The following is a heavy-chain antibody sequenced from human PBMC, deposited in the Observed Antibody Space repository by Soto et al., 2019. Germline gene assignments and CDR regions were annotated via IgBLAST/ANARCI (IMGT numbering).Heavy chain of an antibody. D-gene: IGHD1-20*01. J-gene: IGHJ4*02. V-gene: IGHV3-21*01. CDR3: ARERYFDY. CDR2: IRGFSPYT. CDR1: GFTFRTYT. Sequence: GGSLRLSCISSGFTFRTYTMNCVRQAPGKGLEWVSVIRGFSPYTFYAESVKGRFTISRDNAKNSLYLQMNSLRAEDTAVYYCARERYFDYWGQGTMVTVSS.